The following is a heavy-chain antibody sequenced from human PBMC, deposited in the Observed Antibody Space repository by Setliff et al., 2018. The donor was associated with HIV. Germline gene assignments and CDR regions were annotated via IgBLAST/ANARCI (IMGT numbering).Heavy chain of an antibody. Sequence: SETLSLTCSVSGGSVISYLWHWFRQPTGKGLEWIGYIYYTGITDYNPSLEGRLTISVDTSKNQVSLKLKSVTTADTAVYYCARELYGGNSRPFDYWGQVALVTVSS. CDR3: ARELYGGNSRPFDY. CDR2: IYYTGIT. V-gene: IGHV4-59*02. D-gene: IGHD1-26*01. J-gene: IGHJ4*02. CDR1: GGSVISYL.